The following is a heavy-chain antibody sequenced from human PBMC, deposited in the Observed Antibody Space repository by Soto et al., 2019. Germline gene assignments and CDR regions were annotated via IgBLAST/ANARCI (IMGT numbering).Heavy chain of an antibody. CDR2: IIPIFGTA. D-gene: IGHD2-2*01. Sequence: ASVKVSCKASGGTFSIYAISWVRQAPGQGLEWMGGIIPIFGTANYAQKFQGRVTITADESTSTAYMELSSLRSEDTAVYYCAREDCSSTSGRSDWFDPWGQGTLVTVSS. J-gene: IGHJ5*02. CDR1: GGTFSIYA. V-gene: IGHV1-69*13. CDR3: AREDCSSTSGRSDWFDP.